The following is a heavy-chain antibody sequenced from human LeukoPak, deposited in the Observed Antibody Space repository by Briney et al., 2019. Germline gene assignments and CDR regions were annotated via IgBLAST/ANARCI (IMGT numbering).Heavy chain of an antibody. CDR1: GYTFTGYY. Sequence: ASVKVSCKASGYTFTGYYMHWVRQAPGQGLEWMGWMNPNSGGTNYAQKFQGRVTMTRDTSISTAYMELSSLRSEDTAVYYCARDLDDSSGYRDYWGQGTLVTVSS. CDR3: ARDLDDSSGYRDY. J-gene: IGHJ4*02. V-gene: IGHV1-2*02. D-gene: IGHD3-22*01. CDR2: MNPNSGGT.